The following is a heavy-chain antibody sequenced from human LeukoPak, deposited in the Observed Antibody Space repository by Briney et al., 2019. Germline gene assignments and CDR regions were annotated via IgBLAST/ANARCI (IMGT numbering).Heavy chain of an antibody. CDR2: ISYDGSK. V-gene: IGHV3-30*18. D-gene: IGHD5-18*01. J-gene: IGHJ4*02. CDR3: AKDLGYSNGHALGY. Sequence: GGSLRLSCAASGFTFSSYAMHWVRQAPGKGLGWVALISYDGSKYYADAVKGRFSISRDNSKNTLYLQMNSLRAEDTAVYYCAKDLGYSNGHALGYWGQGTLVTVSS. CDR1: GFTFSSYA.